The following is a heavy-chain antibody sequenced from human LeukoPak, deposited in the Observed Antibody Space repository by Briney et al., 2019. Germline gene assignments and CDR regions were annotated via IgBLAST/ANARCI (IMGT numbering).Heavy chain of an antibody. Sequence: GGSLRLSCAASGFTFRSHDMSWVRQAPGKGLEWVSGISASGGSTFYADSVKGRFTISRDNSKNTLYLQMNGLRVEDTAVYYCAKANDFWSGYLGYWGQGTLVTVSS. V-gene: IGHV3-23*01. J-gene: IGHJ4*02. CDR2: ISASGGST. CDR3: AKANDFWSGYLGY. D-gene: IGHD3-3*01. CDR1: GFTFRSHD.